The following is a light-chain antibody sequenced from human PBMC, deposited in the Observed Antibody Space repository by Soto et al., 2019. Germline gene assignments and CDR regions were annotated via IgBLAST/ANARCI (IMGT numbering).Light chain of an antibody. CDR1: QDITNY. CDR2: DAS. Sequence: MQMTQSPSSRSASVGDRVTITCEASQDITNYLNWYQQKPGKAPRLLLYDASSLETGVPSRFSGSGSGTDVTFTISSLKTEDIATYYCQHSDHLLITFGQGTRLEIK. CDR3: QHSDHLLIT. J-gene: IGKJ5*01. V-gene: IGKV1-33*01.